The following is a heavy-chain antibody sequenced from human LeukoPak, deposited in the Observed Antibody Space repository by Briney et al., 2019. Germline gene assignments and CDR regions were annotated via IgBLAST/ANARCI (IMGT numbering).Heavy chain of an antibody. V-gene: IGHV3-11*01. D-gene: IGHD6-6*01. Sequence: GSLRLSCAASGFTFSDYYMSWLRQAPGKGLEWVSYISSSGSTIYYADSVKGRFTISRDNAKNSLYLQMNSLRAEDTAVYYCASPSSSGVYYYYGMDVWGQGTTVTVSS. CDR1: GFTFSDYY. J-gene: IGHJ6*02. CDR3: ASPSSSGVYYYYGMDV. CDR2: ISSSGSTI.